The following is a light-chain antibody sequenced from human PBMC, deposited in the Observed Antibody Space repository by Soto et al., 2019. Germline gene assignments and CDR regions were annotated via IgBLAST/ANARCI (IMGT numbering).Light chain of an antibody. CDR3: QQYGSXPPT. CDR2: GAS. Sequence: EIVLSQSPGTLSLSPGEVATLACRAIQSVSDSVLAWYQQRPGHAPRLLISGASLRATGIPDRLSGSGFGTDFPLTISRLEPEDFAVYYSQQYGSXPPTCGQGTKV. V-gene: IGKV3-20*01. J-gene: IGKJ1*01. CDR1: QSVSDSV.